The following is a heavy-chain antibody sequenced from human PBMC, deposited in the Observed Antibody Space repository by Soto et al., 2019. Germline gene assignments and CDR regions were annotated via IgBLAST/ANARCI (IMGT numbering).Heavy chain of an antibody. V-gene: IGHV3-48*01. CDR2: ISSSSSTI. D-gene: IGHD3-10*01. Sequence: GGSLRLSCAASGFTFSSYSMNWVRQAPGKGLEWVSYISSSSSTIYYADSVKGRFTISRDNAKNSLYLQMNSLRAEDTAVYYCAASSKGRYWGQGTLVTVSS. J-gene: IGHJ4*02. CDR1: GFTFSSYS. CDR3: AASSKGRY.